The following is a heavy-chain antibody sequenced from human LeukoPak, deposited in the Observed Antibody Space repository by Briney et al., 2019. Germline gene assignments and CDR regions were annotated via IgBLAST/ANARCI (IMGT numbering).Heavy chain of an antibody. CDR3: ARDDYGDYVIGY. J-gene: IGHJ4*02. Sequence: GGSLRLSCAASGFTFSSYWMHWVRQAPGKGLVWVSRINSDGSSTSYADSVKGRFTISRDNAKNTLYLQMNSLRAEDTAVHYCARDDYGDYVIGYWGQGTLVTVSS. D-gene: IGHD4-17*01. CDR2: INSDGSST. CDR1: GFTFSSYW. V-gene: IGHV3-74*01.